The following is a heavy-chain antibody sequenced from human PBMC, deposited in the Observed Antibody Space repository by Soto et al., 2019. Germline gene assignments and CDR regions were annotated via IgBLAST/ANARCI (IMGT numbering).Heavy chain of an antibody. CDR1: GFTFGDYS. V-gene: IGHV3-23*01. D-gene: IGHD1-26*01. CDR2: ISGTGGST. CDR3: ARSLGDTWSTYFLHY. Sequence: VQLLESGGDLVQPGGSQTLSCAASGFTFGDYSMSWVRQAPGKGLEWVSGISGTGGSTYYADSVKGRFTISRHNSKNTLYLQMDSRRAEDTAVYYCARSLGDTWSTYFLHYWGQGTLVTVSS. J-gene: IGHJ4*02.